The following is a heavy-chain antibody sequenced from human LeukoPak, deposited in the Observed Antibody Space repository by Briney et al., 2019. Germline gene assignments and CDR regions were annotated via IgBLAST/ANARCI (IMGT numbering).Heavy chain of an antibody. CDR1: GGSFSDYQ. D-gene: IGHD3-16*01. V-gene: IGHV4-34*01. CDR3: ARGLVWRFLLDSRRDSFDI. Sequence: PSETLSLTCAVSGGSFSDYQWNWIRQSPGKGLEWLGEISHSGTTTCNPSLKSRVTISVDTSKNQFSLRLRSVTAADTAVYYCARGLVWRFLLDSRRDSFDIWGQGTTITVSS. CDR2: ISHSGTT. J-gene: IGHJ3*02.